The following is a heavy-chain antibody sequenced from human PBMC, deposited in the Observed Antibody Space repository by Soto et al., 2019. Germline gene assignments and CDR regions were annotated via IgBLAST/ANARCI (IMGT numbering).Heavy chain of an antibody. V-gene: IGHV1-18*01. Sequence: QVQLVQSGAEVKKPGASVKVSCKASGYTFTSYGISWVRQAPGQGLEWMGWISAYNGNTNYAQKLQGRVIMTTDTSTSTAYMERRSLRSDDTAVYYCARGPSLSIAVAGKEYFQHWGQGTLVTVSS. D-gene: IGHD6-19*01. CDR1: GYTFTSYG. CDR3: ARGPSLSIAVAGKEYFQH. J-gene: IGHJ1*01. CDR2: ISAYNGNT.